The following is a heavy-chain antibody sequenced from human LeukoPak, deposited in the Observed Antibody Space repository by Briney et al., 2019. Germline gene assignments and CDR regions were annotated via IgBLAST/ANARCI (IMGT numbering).Heavy chain of an antibody. D-gene: IGHD6-13*01. CDR1: GYTFTSYG. Sequence: GASVKVSCKASGYTFTSYGISWVRQAPGQGLEWMGWISAYNGNTNYAQKLQGRVTMTTDTSTSTAYMELRSLRSDDTAVYYGARTRQYSSSWYCWFDPWGQGTLVTVSS. CDR3: ARTRQYSSSWYCWFDP. CDR2: ISAYNGNT. J-gene: IGHJ5*02. V-gene: IGHV1-18*01.